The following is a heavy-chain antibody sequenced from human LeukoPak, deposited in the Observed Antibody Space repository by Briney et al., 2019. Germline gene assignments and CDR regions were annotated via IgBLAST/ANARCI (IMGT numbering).Heavy chain of an antibody. CDR1: GGSISKYY. CDR3: ARYHCTSISCYNFDY. CDR2: IYYSGST. D-gene: IGHD2-2*02. J-gene: IGHJ4*02. V-gene: IGHV4-59*01. Sequence: SETLSLTCTVSGGSISKYYWSWFRQPPGKGLEWIGYIYYSGSTNYNPSLKSRVTISVDTSKNQFSLKLSSVTAADTAVYYCARYHCTSISCYNFDYWGQGTLVTVSS.